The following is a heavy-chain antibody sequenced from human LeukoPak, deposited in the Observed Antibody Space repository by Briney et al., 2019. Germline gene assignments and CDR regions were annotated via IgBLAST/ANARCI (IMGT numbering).Heavy chain of an antibody. V-gene: IGHV4-31*03. CDR2: IYNSGRT. Sequence: SQTLSLTCTVSGGSISSGGYYWNWIRQHPGKGLEWIGYIYNSGRTHTKPSLKSRVTISVDTSKRQLSLKLRYVTAADTAVYYCARGAKMATRGFDYWGQGTLVTVSS. D-gene: IGHD5-24*01. J-gene: IGHJ4*02. CDR3: ARGAKMATRGFDY. CDR1: GGSISSGGYY.